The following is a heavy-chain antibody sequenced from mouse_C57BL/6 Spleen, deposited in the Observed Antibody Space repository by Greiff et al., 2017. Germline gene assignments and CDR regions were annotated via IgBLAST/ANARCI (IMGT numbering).Heavy chain of an antibody. CDR1: GFTFTDYY. CDR3: ARENDYGSSDY. J-gene: IGHJ2*01. Sequence: EVKLMESGGGLVQPGGSLSLSCAASGFTFTDYYMSWVRQPPWKALEWLGFIRNKANGYTTEYSASVKGRFTISRDNSQSILYLQMNALRAEDSATYYCARENDYGSSDYWGQGTTLTVSS. V-gene: IGHV7-3*01. D-gene: IGHD1-1*01. CDR2: IRNKANGYTT.